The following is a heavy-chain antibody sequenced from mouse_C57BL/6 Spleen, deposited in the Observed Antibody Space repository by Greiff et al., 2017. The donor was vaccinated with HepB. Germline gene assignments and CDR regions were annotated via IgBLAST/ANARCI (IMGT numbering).Heavy chain of an antibody. Sequence: VHVKQSGAELVRPGASVKLSCTASGFNIKDYYMHWVKQRPEQGLEWIGRIDPEDGDTEYAPKFQGKATMTADTSSNTAYLQLSSLTSEDTAVYYCTNYGYAWFAYWGQGTLVTVSA. CDR2: IDPEDGDT. CDR3: TNYGYAWFAY. CDR1: GFNIKDYY. V-gene: IGHV14-1*01. J-gene: IGHJ3*01. D-gene: IGHD2-2*01.